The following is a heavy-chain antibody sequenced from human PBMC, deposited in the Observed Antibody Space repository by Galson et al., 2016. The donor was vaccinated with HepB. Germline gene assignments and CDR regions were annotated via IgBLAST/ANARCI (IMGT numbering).Heavy chain of an antibody. CDR3: ARGGYLYYSGTYMGAY. CDR1: GFNSNTYG. CDR2: IWYDRSNK. V-gene: IGHV3-33*01. D-gene: IGHD1-7*01. J-gene: IGHJ4*02. Sequence: SLRLSCATSGFNSNTYGMHWVRQAPGKGLEWVAVIWYDRSNKYYADFVKGRFTISRDNSRTTLYLQMNSLRADDTAVYYCARGGYLYYSGTYMGAYWGQGTLVT.